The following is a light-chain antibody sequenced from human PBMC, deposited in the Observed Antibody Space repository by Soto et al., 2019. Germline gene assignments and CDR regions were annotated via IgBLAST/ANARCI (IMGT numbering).Light chain of an antibody. CDR3: AAWDDSLNGPV. V-gene: IGLV1-44*01. J-gene: IGLJ2*01. CDR2: SNN. Sequence: QSVLTQPPSASGTPGQRVTISCSGSSSNIGSNNVNWYQQFPGTAPKLLIYSNNQGPSGVPDRFTGSKSGTSASLAISGLQSEDEADYYCAAWDDSLNGPVFGGGTKLTVL. CDR1: SSNIGSNN.